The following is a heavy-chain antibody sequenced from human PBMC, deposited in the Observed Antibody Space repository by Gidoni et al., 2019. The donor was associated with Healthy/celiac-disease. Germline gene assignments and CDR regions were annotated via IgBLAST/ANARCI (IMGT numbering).Heavy chain of an antibody. Sequence: QVQLQESGPGLVKPSQTLSLTYTVSGGSISSGRYYWSWIRQPAVKGLEWIGRIYTSGSTNYNPSLKSRVTISVDTSKNQFSLKLSSVTAADTAVYYCARSPRGYYYFDYWGQGTLVTVSS. CDR3: ARSPRGYYYFDY. CDR1: GGSISSGRYY. CDR2: IYTSGST. J-gene: IGHJ4*02. V-gene: IGHV4-61*02. D-gene: IGHD3-3*01.